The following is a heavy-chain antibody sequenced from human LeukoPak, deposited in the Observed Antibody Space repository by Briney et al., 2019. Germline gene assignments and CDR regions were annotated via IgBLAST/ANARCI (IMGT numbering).Heavy chain of an antibody. D-gene: IGHD5-12*01. CDR2: TYYRSKWYN. CDR3: ARDGGVATFSAWYWYFDL. J-gene: IGHJ2*01. V-gene: IGHV6-1*01. CDR1: GDSVSSNSAA. Sequence: SQTLSLTCAISGDSVSSNSAAWNWIRQSPSRGLEWLGRTYYRSKWYNDYAVSVKSRITINPDTSKNQFSLQLNSVTPEDTAVYYCARDGGVATFSAWYWYFDLWGRGTLVTVSS.